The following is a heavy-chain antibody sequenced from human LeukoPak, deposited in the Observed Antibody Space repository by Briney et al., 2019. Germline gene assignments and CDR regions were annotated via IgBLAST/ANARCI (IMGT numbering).Heavy chain of an antibody. CDR1: GYTFTGYY. CDR3: ARGPYDILTGYYVLFDY. V-gene: IGHV1-2*02. CDR2: INPNSGGT. Sequence: ASVKVSCKASGYTFTGYYMHWVRQAPGQGLEWMGWINPNSGGTNYAQKFQGRVTITRDTSFSTAYMELSRLRSDDTAVYYCARGPYDILTGYYVLFDYWGQGTLVTVSS. J-gene: IGHJ4*02. D-gene: IGHD3-9*01.